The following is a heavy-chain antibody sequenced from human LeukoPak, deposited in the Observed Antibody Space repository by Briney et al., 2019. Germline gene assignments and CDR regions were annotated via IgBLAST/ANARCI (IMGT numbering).Heavy chain of an antibody. CDR2: LNQDGSEK. Sequence: GGSLRLSCAASGFTFGAFWMTWVRQAPGKGLEWVANLNQDGSEKYYVGSGKGRFTISKDHAKNSLYLQMNGLRAEDTAVYYCGEGRKGAWFPNYWGQGTLVTVSS. D-gene: IGHD3-10*01. CDR3: GEGRKGAWFPNY. J-gene: IGHJ4*02. V-gene: IGHV3-7*05. CDR1: GFTFGAFW.